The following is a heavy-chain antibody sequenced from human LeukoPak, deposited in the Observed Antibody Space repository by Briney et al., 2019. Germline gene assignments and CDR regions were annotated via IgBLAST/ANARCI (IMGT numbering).Heavy chain of an antibody. CDR1: GGTFSSYT. CDR3: AHTTRVGEMATILTP. CDR2: IIPILGIA. D-gene: IGHD5-24*01. V-gene: IGHV1-69*02. J-gene: IGHJ4*02. Sequence: SVKVSCKASGGTFSSYTISWVRQAPGQGLEWMGRIIPILGIANYAQKFQGRVTITADKSTSTAYMELSSLRSEDTAVYYCAHTTRVGEMATILTPWGQGTLVPVSS.